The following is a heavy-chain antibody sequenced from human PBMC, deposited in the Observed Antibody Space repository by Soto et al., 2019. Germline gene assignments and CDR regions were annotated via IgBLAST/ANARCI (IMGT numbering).Heavy chain of an antibody. V-gene: IGHV1-69*01. CDR1: GGTFSSYA. J-gene: IGHJ2*01. CDR3: ARCDGATVTTGWYFDL. Sequence: QVQLVQSGAEVKKPGSSVKVSCKASGGTFSSYAISWVRQAPGQGLEWMGGIIPIFGTANYAQKFQGRVTITAEESKSTAYMELSSLRSEDTAVYYCARCDGATVTTGWYFDLWGRGTLVTVSS. D-gene: IGHD4-17*01. CDR2: IIPIFGTA.